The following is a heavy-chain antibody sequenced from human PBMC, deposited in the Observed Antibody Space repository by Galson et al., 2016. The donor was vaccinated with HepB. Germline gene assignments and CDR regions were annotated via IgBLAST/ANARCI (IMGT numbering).Heavy chain of an antibody. CDR2: IYYSGRT. Sequence: SETLSLTCTVSGGSMRGLYWSWIRQAPGKGLEVIGYIYYSGRTKYRPSLPSRVTISADPSRNQFSLKLTSVTPADTGVYYCARGLAPSEAIVQSPDYWGQGILITVS. D-gene: IGHD3-16*02. CDR1: GGSMRGLY. CDR3: ARGLAPSEAIVQSPDY. V-gene: IGHV4-59*11. J-gene: IGHJ4*02.